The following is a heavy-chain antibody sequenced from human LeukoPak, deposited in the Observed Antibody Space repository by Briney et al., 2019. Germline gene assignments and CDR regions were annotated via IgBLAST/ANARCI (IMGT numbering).Heavy chain of an antibody. CDR3: ARRLAYGDLDY. J-gene: IGHJ4*02. Sequence: KVSCKASGYTFTGFYMHWVRQAPGQGLEWMGIIYPGDSDTRYSPSFQGQVTISADKSVSTAYLQWSSLKASDSAMYYCARRLAYGDLDYWGQGTLVTVSS. CDR1: GYTFTGFY. CDR2: IYPGDSDT. D-gene: IGHD4-17*01. V-gene: IGHV5-51*01.